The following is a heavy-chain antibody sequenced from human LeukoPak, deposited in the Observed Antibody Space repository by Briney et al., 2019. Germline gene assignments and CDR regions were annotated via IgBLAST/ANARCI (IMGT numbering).Heavy chain of an antibody. CDR1: GGSINTFNHY. CDR3: ARLDWGSRGSGSFDI. J-gene: IGHJ4*02. Sequence: SETLSLTCTVSGGSINTFNHYWGWIRQPPGKGLEWVGSIYYSGNTYYDASLKSRVAMSVDTSKNQFSLKVRSVTAADTAVYFCARLDWGSRGSGSFDIWGQGTLVIVST. D-gene: IGHD7-27*01. V-gene: IGHV4-39*01. CDR2: IYYSGNT.